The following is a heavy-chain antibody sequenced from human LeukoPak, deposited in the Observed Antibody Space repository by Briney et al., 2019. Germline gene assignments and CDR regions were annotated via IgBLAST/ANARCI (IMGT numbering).Heavy chain of an antibody. CDR1: GFTFSSYA. J-gene: IGHJ3*02. Sequence: GGSLRLSCAASGFTFSSYAMTWVRQAPGKGLEWVSSIRVGGVSTYYVDSVKGRFTIARDNSRNTLYLQMNSLRAEDTAMYYCVKAPSGLIKGSYDIWGQGTMVTISS. D-gene: IGHD3-10*01. CDR2: IRVGGVST. V-gene: IGHV3-23*01. CDR3: VKAPSGLIKGSYDI.